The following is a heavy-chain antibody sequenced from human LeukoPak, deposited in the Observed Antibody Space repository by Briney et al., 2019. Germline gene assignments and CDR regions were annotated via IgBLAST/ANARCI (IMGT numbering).Heavy chain of an antibody. CDR2: ISSSGTYI. CDR1: GFTFGSFS. CDR3: ARDPGRSGGSCYSDY. D-gene: IGHD2-15*01. Sequence: PGGSLRLSCAASGFTFGSFSMTWVRQAPGKGLERVSTISSSGTYIYYADSVKGRFTISRDNAKNSLYLQMNSLRAEDTAVYYCARDPGRSGGSCYSDYWGQGTLVIVSS. V-gene: IGHV3-21*01. J-gene: IGHJ4*02.